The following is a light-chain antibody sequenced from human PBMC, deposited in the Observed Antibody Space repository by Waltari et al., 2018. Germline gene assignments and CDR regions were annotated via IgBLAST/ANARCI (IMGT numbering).Light chain of an antibody. Sequence: QSALTQPASVSGSPGQSITISCTGTTGDAWTYNLVSWYQQHPGKAPKLIIFEGNKRPSVVSNRFFAAKSGNTASLTISGLQADDEADYHCCSYVSNTYVFGTGTKVTVL. V-gene: IGLV2-23*01. CDR1: TGDAWTYNL. CDR2: EGN. CDR3: CSYVSNTYV. J-gene: IGLJ1*01.